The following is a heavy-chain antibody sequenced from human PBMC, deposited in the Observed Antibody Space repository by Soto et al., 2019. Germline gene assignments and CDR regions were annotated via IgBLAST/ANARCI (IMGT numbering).Heavy chain of an antibody. CDR1: GYSFTSYW. D-gene: IGHD3-9*01. J-gene: IGHJ6*02. CDR2: IYPGDSDT. V-gene: IGHV5-51*01. Sequence: GESLKISCKGSGYSFTSYWIGWVRQMPGKGLEWMGIIYPGDSDTRYSPSFQGQVTISADKSISTAYLQWSSLKASDTAMYHCARAYYDILTGKLSYYYGMDVWGQGTTVTVSS. CDR3: ARAYYDILTGKLSYYYGMDV.